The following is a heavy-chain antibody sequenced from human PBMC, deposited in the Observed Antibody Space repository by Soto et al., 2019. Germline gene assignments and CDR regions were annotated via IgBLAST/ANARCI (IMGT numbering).Heavy chain of an antibody. Sequence: XSLRLSCAASGFTVSSNYMSWVRQAPGKGLEWVSVIYSGGSTYYADSVKGRFTISRDNSKNTLYLQMNSLRAEDTAVYYCATYGERYYYYGMDVWGQGTTVTVSS. CDR3: ATYGERYYYYGMDV. CDR1: GFTVSSNY. V-gene: IGHV3-53*01. D-gene: IGHD4-17*01. J-gene: IGHJ6*02. CDR2: IYSGGST.